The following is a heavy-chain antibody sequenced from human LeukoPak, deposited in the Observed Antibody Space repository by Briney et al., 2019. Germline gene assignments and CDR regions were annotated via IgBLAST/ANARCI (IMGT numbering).Heavy chain of an antibody. J-gene: IGHJ4*02. CDR2: ISGSSGYI. Sequence: GGSLRLSCAASGFTFTSYSMNWVRRAPGKGLEWVSSISGSSGYIFYAVSVKGRFTISRDNAKNSLYLQMNSLRAEDTAVYYCAREGYSGSSKGFDSWGQGTLVTVSS. CDR3: AREGYSGSSKGFDS. V-gene: IGHV3-21*01. D-gene: IGHD3-22*01. CDR1: GFTFTSYS.